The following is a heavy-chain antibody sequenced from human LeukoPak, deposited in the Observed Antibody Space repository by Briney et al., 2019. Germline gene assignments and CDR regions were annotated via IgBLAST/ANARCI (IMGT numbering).Heavy chain of an antibody. J-gene: IGHJ4*02. CDR1: GVTFTSSA. D-gene: IGHD3-10*01. V-gene: IGHV1-58*02. Sequence: SVKVSCKASGVTFTSSAMQWVRQARGQRLEWIGWIVVGSGNTNYAQKFQERVTITRDMSTSTAYMELSSLRSEDTAVYYCAAEITMVRGVSRRGNMDWGQGTLITVSS. CDR3: AAEITMVRGVSRRGNMD. CDR2: IVVGSGNT.